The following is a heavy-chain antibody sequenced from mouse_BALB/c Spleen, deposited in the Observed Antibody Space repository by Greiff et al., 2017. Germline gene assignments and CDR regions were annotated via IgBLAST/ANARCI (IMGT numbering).Heavy chain of an antibody. J-gene: IGHJ4*01. CDR2: ISDGGSYT. CDR3: ARGGDYRYDEGAMDY. CDR1: GFTFSDYY. D-gene: IGHD2-14*01. V-gene: IGHV5-4*02. Sequence: DVQLVESGGGLVKPGGSLKLSCAASGFTFSDYYMYWVRQTPEKRLEWVATISDGGSYTYYPDSVKGRFTISRDNAKNNLYLQMSSLKSEDTAMYYCARGGDYRYDEGAMDYWGQGTSVTVSS.